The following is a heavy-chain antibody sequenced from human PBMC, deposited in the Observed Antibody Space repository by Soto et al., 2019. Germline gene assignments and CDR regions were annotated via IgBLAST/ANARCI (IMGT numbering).Heavy chain of an antibody. CDR2: ISAYNGNT. CDR3: ARDPFLKLSAYCGGDCYPFDY. CDR1: GYTLTSYC. D-gene: IGHD2-21*02. Sequence: GVSVKVSCKASGYTLTSYCICWVRHSPEQGLEWMGWISAYNGNTDYAQKLQGRVTMTTDTSTSTAYMELRSLRSDDTAVYYCARDPFLKLSAYCGGDCYPFDYWGQGTLVTVSS. J-gene: IGHJ4*02. V-gene: IGHV1-18*01.